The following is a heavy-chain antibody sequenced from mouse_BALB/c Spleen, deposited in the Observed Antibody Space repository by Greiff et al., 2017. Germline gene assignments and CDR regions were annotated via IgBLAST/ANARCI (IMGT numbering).Heavy chain of an antibody. CDR3: VRRVYDSYCYAMDY. J-gene: IGHJ4*01. V-gene: IGHV2-9-2*01. D-gene: IGHD2-3*01. Sequence: VQLKESGPGLVAPSQSLSITCTASGFSFTSYDISWIRQPPGKGLEWLGVIWTGGGTNYNSAFMSRLSISKDNSKSQVFLKMNSLQTDDTAIYYCVRRVYDSYCYAMDYWGQGTSVTVSA. CDR2: IWTGGGT. CDR1: GFSFTSYD.